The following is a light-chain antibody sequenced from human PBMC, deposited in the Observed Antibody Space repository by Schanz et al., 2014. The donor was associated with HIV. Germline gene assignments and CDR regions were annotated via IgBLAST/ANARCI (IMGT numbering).Light chain of an antibody. Sequence: EIVLTQSPATLSLCPGERATLSCGASQYVSGSYVAWYQQNPGLAPRLLIYDASTRAAGIPDRFSGSGSGSAFTLIISRLEPEDFAVYYCQQYGSSRWTFGQGTKVEIK. CDR3: QQYGSSRWT. J-gene: IGKJ1*01. V-gene: IGKV3D-20*01. CDR2: DAS. CDR1: QYVSGSY.